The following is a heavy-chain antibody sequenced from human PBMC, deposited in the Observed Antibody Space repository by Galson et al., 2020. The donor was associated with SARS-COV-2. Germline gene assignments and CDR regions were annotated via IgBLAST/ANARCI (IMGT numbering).Heavy chain of an antibody. V-gene: IGHV1-24*01. D-gene: IGHD4-17*01. CDR1: GYTLTELS. J-gene: IGHJ5*02. CDR2: FDPEDGET. CDR3: ATTATVTTTSWFDP. Sequence: ASVKASCKVSGYTLTELSMHWVRQAPGKGLEWMGGFDPEDGETIYAQKFQGRVTMTEDTSTDTAYMELSSLRSEDTAVYYCATTATVTTTSWFDPWGQGTLVTVSS.